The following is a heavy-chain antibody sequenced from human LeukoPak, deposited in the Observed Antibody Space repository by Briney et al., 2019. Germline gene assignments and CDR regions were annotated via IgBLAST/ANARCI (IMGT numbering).Heavy chain of an antibody. CDR2: MYHSGST. Sequence: SQTLSLTCTVSGGSISSGGYYWSWIRQPPGKGLEWIGYMYHSGSTYYNPSLKSRVTISVDRSKNQFSLKLSSVTAADTAVYYCARRMYRADSSGYYSDYWGQGTLVTVSS. J-gene: IGHJ4*02. CDR3: ARRMYRADSSGYYSDY. V-gene: IGHV4-30-2*01. CDR1: GGSISSGGYY. D-gene: IGHD3-22*01.